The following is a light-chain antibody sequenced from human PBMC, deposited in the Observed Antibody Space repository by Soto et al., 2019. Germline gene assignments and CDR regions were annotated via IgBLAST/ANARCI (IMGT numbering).Light chain of an antibody. CDR2: GAS. CDR1: QSVSSN. Sequence: EIVMTQSAFTLSGSAGERATPSCGASQSVSSNLAWYQQKPGKAPRLLIYGASTRATGIPARFSGTGSRKEFTLNISSLQSEDFAVYYCQQYNYWPPPITFGQGTRLEIK. J-gene: IGKJ5*01. CDR3: QQYNYWPPPIT. V-gene: IGKV3-15*01.